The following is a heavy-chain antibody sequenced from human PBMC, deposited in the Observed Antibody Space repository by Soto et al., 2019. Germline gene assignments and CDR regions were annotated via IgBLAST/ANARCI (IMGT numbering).Heavy chain of an antibody. CDR3: ARDGNGLRGYSYVGRMDTPEDV. CDR1: GFTFSSYS. V-gene: IGHV3-48*02. Sequence: GGSLRLSCAASGFTFSSYSMNWVRQAPGKGLEWVSYISSSSSTIYYADSVKGRFTISRDNGKNSLYLQMNSLRDEDTAVYYCARDGNGLRGYSYVGRMDTPEDVWGQGTTVTVSS. CDR2: ISSSSSTI. J-gene: IGHJ6*02. D-gene: IGHD5-18*01.